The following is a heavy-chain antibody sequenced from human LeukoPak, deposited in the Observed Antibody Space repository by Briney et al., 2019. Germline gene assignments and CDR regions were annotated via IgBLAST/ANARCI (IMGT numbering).Heavy chain of an antibody. V-gene: IGHV4-38-2*02. CDR2: IYHTGNT. CDR1: GYSISSGYY. J-gene: IGHJ6*03. D-gene: IGHD6-13*01. Sequence: PSETLSLTCTVSGYSISSGYYWGWIRQPPGKGLEWIGSIYHTGNTYYNPSLKSRVSISVDTSKNQFSLKLTSVTAADTAVYFCARGRVSSSSWYSTYYYYFYMDVWGKGTTVTVSS. CDR3: ARGRVSSSSWYSTYYYYFYMDV.